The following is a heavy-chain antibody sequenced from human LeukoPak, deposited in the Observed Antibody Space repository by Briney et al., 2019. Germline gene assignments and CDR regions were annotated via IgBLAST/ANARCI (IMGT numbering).Heavy chain of an antibody. V-gene: IGHV3-30*02. CDR1: GFTFSGYG. CDR2: IRYDGSDK. CDR3: AKAAGATVITDFDY. Sequence: GGSLRLSCVASGFTFSGYGMHWVRQAPGKGLEWVAFIRYDGSDKSSADSVKGRFTISRDDSKNTLYLQMNSLRAEDTAVYYCAKAAGATVITDFDYWGQGTLVTVSS. J-gene: IGHJ4*02. D-gene: IGHD4-23*01.